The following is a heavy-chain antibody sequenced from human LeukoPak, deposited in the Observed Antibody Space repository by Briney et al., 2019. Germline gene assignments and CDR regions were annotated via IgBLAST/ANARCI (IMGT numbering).Heavy chain of an antibody. Sequence: TGGSLRLSCAASGFTFSGYYMSWIRQAPGKGLEWVSYISYSGSTIYYADSVKGRFTMSRDNAENSVYLQMNSLRPEDTAVYYCTRDAALVPGKNFWGQGTLVTVCS. D-gene: IGHD6-19*01. CDR3: TRDAALVPGKNF. J-gene: IGHJ4*02. CDR2: ISYSGSTI. CDR1: GFTFSGYY. V-gene: IGHV3-11*04.